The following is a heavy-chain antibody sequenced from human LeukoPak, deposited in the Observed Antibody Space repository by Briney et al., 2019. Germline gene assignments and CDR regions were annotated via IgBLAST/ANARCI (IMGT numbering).Heavy chain of an antibody. CDR2: IYYSGST. V-gene: IGHV4-59*01. Sequence: SETLSLTCTVSGGSISSYYWSWIRQPPGKGLEWIGYIYYSGSTNYNPSLKSRVTISVDTSKNQFSLKLSSVTAADTAVYYCARIEDSGYAGDLDYWGQGTLVTVSS. CDR3: ARIEDSGYAGDLDY. J-gene: IGHJ4*02. CDR1: GGSISSYY. D-gene: IGHD5-12*01.